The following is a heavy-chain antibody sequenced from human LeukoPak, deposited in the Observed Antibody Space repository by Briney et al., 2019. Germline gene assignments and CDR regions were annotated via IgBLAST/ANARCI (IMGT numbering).Heavy chain of an antibody. D-gene: IGHD5-12*01. CDR1: GGSISSGSYY. V-gene: IGHV4-61*02. CDR3: ARDTFRGYPGCWFDP. J-gene: IGHJ5*02. CDR2: IYTSGST. Sequence: SQTLSLTCTVSGGSISSGSYYWSWIRQPAGKGLEWIGRIYTSGSTNYNPSLKSRVTISVDTSKNQFSLKLSSVTAADTAVYYWARDTFRGYPGCWFDPWGQGTLVTVSS.